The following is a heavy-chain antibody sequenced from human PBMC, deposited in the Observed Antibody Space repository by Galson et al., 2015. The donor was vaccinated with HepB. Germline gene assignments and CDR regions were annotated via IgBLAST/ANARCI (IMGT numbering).Heavy chain of an antibody. CDR1: GFTFSSYS. CDR2: ISSSSSYI. D-gene: IGHD4-17*01. V-gene: IGHV3-21*01. CDR3: ARDNSDYGDYIDY. J-gene: IGHJ4*02. Sequence: SLRLSCAASGFTFSSYSMNWVRQAPGKGLEWVSSISSSSSYIYYADSVKGRFTISRDNAKNSLYLQMNSLRAEDTAVYYCARDNSDYGDYIDYWGQGTLVTVSS.